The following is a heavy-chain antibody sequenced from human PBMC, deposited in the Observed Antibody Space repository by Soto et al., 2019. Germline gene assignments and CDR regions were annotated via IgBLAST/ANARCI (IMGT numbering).Heavy chain of an antibody. CDR3: TRLGEYYYDSSGYYGSPGYYYGMDV. CDR2: IRSKANSYAT. Sequence: SLRLSCAASGFTFSGSAMHWVRQASGKGLEWVGRIRSKANSYATAYAASVKGRFTISRDDSKNTAYLQMNSLKTEDTAVYYCTRLGEYYYDSSGYYGSPGYYYGMDVWGQGTTVTVSS. CDR1: GFTFSGSA. J-gene: IGHJ6*02. V-gene: IGHV3-73*01. D-gene: IGHD3-22*01.